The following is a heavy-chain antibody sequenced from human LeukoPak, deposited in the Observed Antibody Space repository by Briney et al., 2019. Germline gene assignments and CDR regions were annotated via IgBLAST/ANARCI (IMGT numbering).Heavy chain of an antibody. CDR1: GGSISISNSNW. V-gene: IGHV4-4*02. J-gene: IGHJ2*01. CDR3: ARDLHGGNSFTSDWYFDL. CDR2: ICHTGST. D-gene: IGHD4-23*01. Sequence: SGTLSLTCAVSGGSISISNSNWWSWVRQPPGKGLEWIGEICHTGSTNYNPSLKSRVTISVDKSKNQFSLKLSSVIAADTAVYYCARDLHGGNSFTSDWYFDLWGRGTLVTVSS.